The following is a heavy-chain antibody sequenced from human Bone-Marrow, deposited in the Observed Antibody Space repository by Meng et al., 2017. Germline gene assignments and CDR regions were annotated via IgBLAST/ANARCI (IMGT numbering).Heavy chain of an antibody. CDR2: INPNSGGT. Sequence: ASVKVSCKASGYTFTGYYMHWVRQAPGQGLEWMGWINPNSGGTNYAQKFQGRVTMTRNTSISTAYMELSSLRSEDTAVYYCARFAAAGTPIGFSYYGMDVWGQGTTVTVSS. J-gene: IGHJ6*02. CDR1: GYTFTGYY. V-gene: IGHV1-2*02. D-gene: IGHD6-13*01. CDR3: ARFAAAGTPIGFSYYGMDV.